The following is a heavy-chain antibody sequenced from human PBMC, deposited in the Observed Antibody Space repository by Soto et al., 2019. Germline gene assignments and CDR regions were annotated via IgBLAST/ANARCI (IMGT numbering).Heavy chain of an antibody. CDR1: GGTFSSCA. Sequence: SVKVSCKASGGTFSSCAISWVRQAPGQGLEWMGGIIPIFGTANYAQKFQGRVTITADESTSTAYMELSSLRSEDTAVYYCARDWLDYYYGMDVWGQGTTVTVSS. V-gene: IGHV1-69*13. J-gene: IGHJ6*02. CDR2: IIPIFGTA. D-gene: IGHD3-9*01. CDR3: ARDWLDYYYGMDV.